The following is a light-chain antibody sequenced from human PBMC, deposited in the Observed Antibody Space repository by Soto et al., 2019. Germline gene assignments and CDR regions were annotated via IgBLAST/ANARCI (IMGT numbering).Light chain of an antibody. V-gene: IGLV2-14*03. CDR2: DVS. J-gene: IGLJ2*01. CDR1: SSDIGAYND. Sequence: QSALTQPASVSGSPGQSITISCTGTSSDIGAYNDVSWYQQHPGKAPKLMIYDVSIRPSGVSSRFSGSKSGNTASLTISGLQAEDEADYYCNSYTSSNSLEVFGGGTKLTVL. CDR3: NSYTSSNSLEV.